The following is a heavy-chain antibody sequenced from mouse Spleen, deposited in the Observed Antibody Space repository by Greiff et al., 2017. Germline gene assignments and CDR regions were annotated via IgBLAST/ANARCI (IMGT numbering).Heavy chain of an antibody. D-gene: IGHD2-4*01. Sequence: VQLQQSGAELVKPGASVKISCKASGYAFSSYWMNWVKQRPGKGLEWIGQIYPGDGDTNYNGKFKGKATLTADKSSSTAYMQLSSLTSEDSAVYFCARDGRITTAWFAYWGQGTLVTVSA. CDR2: IYPGDGDT. V-gene: IGHV1-80*01. CDR3: ARDGRITTAWFAY. CDR1: GYAFSSYW. J-gene: IGHJ3*01.